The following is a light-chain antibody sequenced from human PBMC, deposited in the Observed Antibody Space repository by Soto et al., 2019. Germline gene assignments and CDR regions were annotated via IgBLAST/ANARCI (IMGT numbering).Light chain of an antibody. CDR1: KLGDKY. Sequence: SYELTQPPSVSVSPGQTASITCSGDKLGDKYACWYQQKPGQSPVLVIYQDSKRPSGIPERFSGSNSGNTATLTISGTQAMDEADYYCQAWDSSTDNHVFGTGTKVTVL. V-gene: IGLV3-1*01. CDR2: QDS. CDR3: QAWDSSTDNHV. J-gene: IGLJ1*01.